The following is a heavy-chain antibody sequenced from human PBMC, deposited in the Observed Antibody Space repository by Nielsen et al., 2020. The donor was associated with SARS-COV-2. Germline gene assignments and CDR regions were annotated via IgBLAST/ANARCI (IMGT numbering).Heavy chain of an antibody. D-gene: IGHD3-22*01. V-gene: IGHV3-48*02. CDR2: IRSDGSAR. CDR1: GFRFSTYA. Sequence: GESLKISCTASGFRFSTYAMNWVRQAPGKGLGWVSFIRSDGSARSFADSVKGRFAVSRDNAKNSLYLQMNSLRDEDTAVYYCARDPASFDSSGYYDSGYWGQGTLVTVSS. CDR3: ARDPASFDSSGYYDSGY. J-gene: IGHJ4*02.